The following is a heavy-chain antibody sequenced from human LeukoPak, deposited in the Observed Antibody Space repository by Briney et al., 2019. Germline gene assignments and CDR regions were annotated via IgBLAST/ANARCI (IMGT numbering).Heavy chain of an antibody. Sequence: ASVKVSCKASGGTFSSYAISWVRQAPGQGLEWMGGIIPIFGTANYAQKFQGRVTITADESTSTAYMELSSLRSEDTAVYYCARETTRYDYGDYGVPAEYFQHWGQGTLVTVSS. CDR3: ARETTRYDYGDYGVPAEYFQH. J-gene: IGHJ1*01. CDR2: IIPIFGTA. V-gene: IGHV1-69*13. CDR1: GGTFSSYA. D-gene: IGHD4-17*01.